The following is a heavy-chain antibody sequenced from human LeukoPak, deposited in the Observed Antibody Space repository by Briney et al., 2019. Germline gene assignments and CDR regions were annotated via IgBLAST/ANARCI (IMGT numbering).Heavy chain of an antibody. V-gene: IGHV3-9*01. D-gene: IGHD6-19*01. CDR2: ISWNSGSI. CDR1: GFTFDDYA. J-gene: IGHJ4*02. Sequence: GGSLRLSCAASGFTFDDYAMHWVRQAPGKGLEWVSGISWNSGSIGYADSVKGRFTISRDNAKNSLYLQMNSLRAEDTALYNCAKDHDSSGWHLFDYWGQGTLVTVSS. CDR3: AKDHDSSGWHLFDY.